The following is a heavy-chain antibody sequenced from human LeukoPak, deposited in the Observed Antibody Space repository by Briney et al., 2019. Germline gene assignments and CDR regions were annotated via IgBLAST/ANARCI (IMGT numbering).Heavy chain of an antibody. J-gene: IGHJ5*02. Sequence: PSETLSLTCAVYGGSFSGYYWSWIRQPPGKGLEWIGEINHSGSTNYNPSLKSRVTISVDTSKNQFSLKLSSVTAADTAVYYCARGQNIVVVPAAASNRYNWFDPWGQGTLVTVSS. CDR3: ARGQNIVVVPAAASNRYNWFDP. CDR1: GGSFSGYY. D-gene: IGHD2-2*01. V-gene: IGHV4-34*01. CDR2: INHSGST.